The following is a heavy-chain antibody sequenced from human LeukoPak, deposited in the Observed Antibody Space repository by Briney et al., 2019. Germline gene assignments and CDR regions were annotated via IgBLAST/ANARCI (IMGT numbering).Heavy chain of an antibody. CDR3: AREAYYDSSGPFDP. J-gene: IGHJ5*02. D-gene: IGHD3-22*01. Sequence: GGSLRLSCAASGFTFSSHWMHWVRQAPGKGLVWVSRINSDGSSTSYADSVKGRFTISRDNAKNTLYLQMNSLRVEDTAAYYCAREAYYDSSGPFDPWGQGTLVTVSS. CDR1: GFTFSSHW. V-gene: IGHV3-74*01. CDR2: INSDGSST.